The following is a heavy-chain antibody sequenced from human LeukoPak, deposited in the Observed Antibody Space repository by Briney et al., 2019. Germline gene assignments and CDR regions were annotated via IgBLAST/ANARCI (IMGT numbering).Heavy chain of an antibody. D-gene: IGHD1-7*01. Sequence: GGSLRLSCVASGFTFNSYWMSWVRQAPGKGLEWVANIKQDGSEKYYVDSVKGRFTISRDNAKNSLYLQMNSLRAEDAAVYYCARELELSDAFDIWGQGTMVTVSS. CDR2: IKQDGSEK. CDR1: GFTFNSYW. CDR3: ARELELSDAFDI. J-gene: IGHJ3*02. V-gene: IGHV3-7*01.